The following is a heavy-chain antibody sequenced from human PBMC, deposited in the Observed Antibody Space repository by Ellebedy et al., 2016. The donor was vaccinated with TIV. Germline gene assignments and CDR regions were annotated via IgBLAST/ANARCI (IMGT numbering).Heavy chain of an antibody. CDR2: IYPGDSNT. CDR3: ARRYYYDSSGNVDH. J-gene: IGHJ4*02. Sequence: GESLKISCKGSGFTFTSYWIGWVRQMPGKGLEWMGIIYPGDSNTKYSPSFQGQVTISADKSISTAYLQWSSLTASDTAMYYCARRYYYDSSGNVDHWGQGTLVTVSS. CDR1: GFTFTSYW. D-gene: IGHD3-22*01. V-gene: IGHV5-51*01.